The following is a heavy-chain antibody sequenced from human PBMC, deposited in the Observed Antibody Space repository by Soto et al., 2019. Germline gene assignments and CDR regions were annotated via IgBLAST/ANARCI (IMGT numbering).Heavy chain of an antibody. V-gene: IGHV6-1*01. CDR3: EREGDSSRWYFSRGYYYYYGMEV. CDR2: TYYRSKWYN. CDR1: GDSVSSNSAA. Sequence: SQTLSLTCAISGDSVSSNSAAWNWIRQSPSRGLEWLGRTYYRSKWYNDYAVSVKSRITINPDTSKNQFSLQLNSVTPEDTAVYYCEREGDSSRWYFSRGYYYYYGMEVWGQGTTVTVS. D-gene: IGHD6-13*01. J-gene: IGHJ6*02.